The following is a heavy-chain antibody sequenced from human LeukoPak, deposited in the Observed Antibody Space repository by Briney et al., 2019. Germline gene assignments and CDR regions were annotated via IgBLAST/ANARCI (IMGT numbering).Heavy chain of an antibody. CDR2: ISSSGSTI. J-gene: IGHJ3*02. Sequence: GGSLRLPCAASGFTFSDYYMSWIRQAPGKGLEWVSYISSSGSTIYYADSVKGRFTISRDNAKNSLYLQMNSLRAEDTAVYYCARGHSSSSLGAFDIWGQGTMVTVSS. CDR1: GFTFSDYY. CDR3: ARGHSSSSLGAFDI. D-gene: IGHD6-13*01. V-gene: IGHV3-11*01.